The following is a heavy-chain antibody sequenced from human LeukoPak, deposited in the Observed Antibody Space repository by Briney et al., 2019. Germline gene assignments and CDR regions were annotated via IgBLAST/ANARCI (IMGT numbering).Heavy chain of an antibody. V-gene: IGHV3-33*08. D-gene: IGHD3-22*01. CDR1: GFTFSSYD. CDR3: ARDRTMIGREYFQH. CDR2: IWYDGSNK. J-gene: IGHJ1*01. Sequence: GGSLRLSCEASGFTFSSYDMHWVRQAPGKGLEWVAVIWYDGSNKYYADSVKGRFTISRDNSKNTLYLQMNSLRAEDTAVYYCARDRTMIGREYFQHWGQGTLVTVSS.